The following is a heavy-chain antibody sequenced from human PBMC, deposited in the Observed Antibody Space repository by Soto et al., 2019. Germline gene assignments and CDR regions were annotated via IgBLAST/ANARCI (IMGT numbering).Heavy chain of an antibody. Sequence: QVQLAESGGDVVQPGRSPRLSCAASGFTFSSFAMHWVRQAPGKGLEWMGVISYDVNYKYYADSVKDRFTISRDNSRNTLYLQMNSLRAEDTAVYYCARDRGLRFLEWFLDSWGQGTLVTVSS. CDR1: GFTFSSFA. CDR2: ISYDVNYK. J-gene: IGHJ4*02. CDR3: ARDRGLRFLEWFLDS. V-gene: IGHV3-30*04. D-gene: IGHD3-3*01.